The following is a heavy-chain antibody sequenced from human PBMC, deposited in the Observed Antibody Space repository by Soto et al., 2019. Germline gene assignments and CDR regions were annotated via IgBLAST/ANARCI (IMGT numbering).Heavy chain of an antibody. Sequence: QVQLVQSGAEVKKPGSSVKVSCKASGGTFSSYAISWVRQAPGQGLEWMGGIIPIFGTANYAQKFQGRVTITEDESTSTAYMELSSLRSEDTAVYYCARGRSTYYYDSSETRYFDYWGQGTLVTVSS. CDR3: ARGRSTYYYDSSETRYFDY. CDR1: GGTFSSYA. J-gene: IGHJ4*02. D-gene: IGHD3-22*01. V-gene: IGHV1-69*01. CDR2: IIPIFGTA.